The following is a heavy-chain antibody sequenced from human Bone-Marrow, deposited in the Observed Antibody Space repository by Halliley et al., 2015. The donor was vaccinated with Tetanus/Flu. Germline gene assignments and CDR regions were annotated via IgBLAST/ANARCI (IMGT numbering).Heavy chain of an antibody. CDR3: ATGRGLSRFCSAGSCELSAMDV. J-gene: IGHJ6*02. CDR1: DGSITSHASY. V-gene: IGHV4-30-4*01. CDR2: IYYSGNT. D-gene: IGHD2-15*01. Sequence: GLVKPSQTLSLTCAVSDGSITSHASYWSWIRQPPGKGLEWIGYIYYSGNTYYNPSLESRLSISVDRSKNQFSLKLNSVTAADTAVYYCATGRGLSRFCSAGSCELSAMDVWGQGTTVAVSS.